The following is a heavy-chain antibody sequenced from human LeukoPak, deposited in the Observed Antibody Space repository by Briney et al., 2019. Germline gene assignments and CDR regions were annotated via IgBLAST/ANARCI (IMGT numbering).Heavy chain of an antibody. Sequence: ASVKVSCKASGGTFSSYTISWVRQAPGQGLEWMGRIIPILGIANYAQKFQGRVTITADKSTSTAYMELNSLRSEDTAVYYCARGICSGGSCYSRYYYYYMDVWGKGTTVTVSS. CDR1: GGTFSSYT. D-gene: IGHD2-15*01. CDR3: ARGICSGGSCYSRYYYYYMDV. J-gene: IGHJ6*03. V-gene: IGHV1-69*02. CDR2: IIPILGIA.